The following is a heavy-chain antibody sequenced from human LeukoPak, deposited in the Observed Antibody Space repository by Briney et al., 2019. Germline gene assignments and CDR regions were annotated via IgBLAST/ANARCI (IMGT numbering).Heavy chain of an antibody. CDR1: GFTFAVYA. J-gene: IGHJ4*02. Sequence: GGALRVSCAAPGFTFAVYAMHWVWQAPGKGLGWVSGICWSSGGKGYADSVKGRFTITRDNAKNSLYLQMNSLRAEDTALYYCAKGENGGLRYFDFDYWGQGTLVTVSS. CDR3: AKGENGGLRYFDFDY. D-gene: IGHD3-9*01. CDR2: ICWSSGGK. V-gene: IGHV3-9*01.